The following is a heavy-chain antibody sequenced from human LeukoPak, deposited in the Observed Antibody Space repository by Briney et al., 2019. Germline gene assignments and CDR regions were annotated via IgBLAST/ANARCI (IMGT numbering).Heavy chain of an antibody. D-gene: IGHD3-16*02. CDR2: IYVTGST. CDR3: ARHIGGGIEDMDV. CDR1: GGSIGTYY. Sequence: SETLSLTCTVSGGSIGTYYWSWIRQSPGKGLEWIGYIYVTGSTRYNPYLQSRVTISVDPSRSHFCLKTSSVTAADTAVYYCARHIGGGIEDMDVWGKGTKVTVSS. J-gene: IGHJ6*03. V-gene: IGHV4-59*08.